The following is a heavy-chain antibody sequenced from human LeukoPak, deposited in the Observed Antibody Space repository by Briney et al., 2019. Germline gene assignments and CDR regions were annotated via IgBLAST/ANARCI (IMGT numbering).Heavy chain of an antibody. CDR1: GYIFTTYW. CDR3: TRREHKTCYSDY. CDR2: FNPADSNT. D-gene: IGHD3-9*01. V-gene: IGHV5-51*01. J-gene: IGHJ4*02. Sequence: GDSLKISCKGSGYIFTTYWIARVRHMPGKLLELTWIFNPADSNTRYSPSFQRQTTITANKSISTAHLLCSSLNESTTPIYYFTRREHKTCYSDYWGQGPLITVSS.